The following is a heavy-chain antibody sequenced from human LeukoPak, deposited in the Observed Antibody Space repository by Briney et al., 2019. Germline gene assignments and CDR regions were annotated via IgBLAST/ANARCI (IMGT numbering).Heavy chain of an antibody. CDR3: AKDSPLGYSSSWYTPDYFDY. CDR2: IRYDGSNK. J-gene: IGHJ4*02. D-gene: IGHD6-13*01. V-gene: IGHV3-30*02. Sequence: PGGSLRLSCAASGFTFSSYGMHWVRQAPGKGLEWVAFIRYDGSNKYYADSVKGRFTISRDNSKNTLYLQMNSLRAEGTAVYYCAKDSPLGYSSSWYTPDYFDYWGQGTLVTVSS. CDR1: GFTFSSYG.